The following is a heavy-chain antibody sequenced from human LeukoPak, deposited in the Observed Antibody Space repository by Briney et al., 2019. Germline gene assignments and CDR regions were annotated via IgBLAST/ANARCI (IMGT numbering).Heavy chain of an antibody. J-gene: IGHJ3*02. CDR1: GYTFTSYG. Sequence: ASVKVSCKASGYTFTSYGISWVRQAPGQGLEWMGWISAYNGNTNYAQKLQGRVTMTTDTSTSTAYMELRSLRSDDTAVYYCAREENYSGSYGHDAFDMWGQGTMVTVSS. V-gene: IGHV1-18*01. CDR3: AREENYSGSYGHDAFDM. CDR2: ISAYNGNT. D-gene: IGHD1-26*01.